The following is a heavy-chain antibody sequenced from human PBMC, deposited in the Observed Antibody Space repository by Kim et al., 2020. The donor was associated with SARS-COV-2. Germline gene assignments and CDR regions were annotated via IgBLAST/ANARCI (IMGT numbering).Heavy chain of an antibody. V-gene: IGHV3-23*01. Sequence: YADSVKGRFTISRDNSKNTLYLQMNSLRVEDTAIYYCTKEYYDCWSGSDPWGRGTLVTVSS. CDR3: TKEYYDCWSGSDP. J-gene: IGHJ5*02. D-gene: IGHD3-3*01.